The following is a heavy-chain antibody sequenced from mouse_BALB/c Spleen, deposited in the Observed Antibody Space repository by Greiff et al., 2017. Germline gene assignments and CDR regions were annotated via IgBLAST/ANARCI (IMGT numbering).Heavy chain of an antibody. D-gene: IGHD2-3*01. CDR3: ARNGYYVFYAMDY. Sequence: QVQLKQSGAELVRPGTSVKVSCKASGYAFTNYLIEWVKQRPGQGLEWIGVINPGSGGTNYNEKFKGKATLTADKSSSTAYMQLSSLTSDDSAVYFCARNGYYVFYAMDYWGQGTSVTVSS. CDR2: INPGSGGT. CDR1: GYAFTNYL. J-gene: IGHJ4*01. V-gene: IGHV1-54*01.